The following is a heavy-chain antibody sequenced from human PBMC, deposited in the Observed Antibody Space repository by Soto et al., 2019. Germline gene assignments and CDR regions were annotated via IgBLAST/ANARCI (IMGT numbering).Heavy chain of an antibody. Sequence: SETLSLTCTVSSAPVSSTTYTWGWIRQPPGKGLEWVASVYYGGRSYYNPTLNSRVTISVDTSKNQFSLNLRSVTAADTAVYYCGPRGAMADPRGYWGQGTLVTVSS. CDR1: SAPVSSTTYT. CDR3: GPRGAMADPRGY. J-gene: IGHJ4*02. V-gene: IGHV4-39*01. CDR2: VYYGGRS. D-gene: IGHD3-10*01.